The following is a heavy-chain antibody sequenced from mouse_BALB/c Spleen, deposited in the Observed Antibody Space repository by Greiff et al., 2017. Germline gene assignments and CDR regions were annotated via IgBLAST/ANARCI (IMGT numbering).Heavy chain of an antibody. CDR1: GFTFSSYA. Sequence: EVQLVESGGGLVKPGGSLKLSCAASGFTFSSYAMSWVRQTPEKRLDWVASISSGGSTYYPDSVKGRFTISRDNARNILYLQMSSLRSEDTAMYYCARGYYGSSYAMDYWGQGTSVTVSS. J-gene: IGHJ4*01. D-gene: IGHD1-1*01. V-gene: IGHV5-6-5*01. CDR3: ARGYYGSSYAMDY. CDR2: ISSGGST.